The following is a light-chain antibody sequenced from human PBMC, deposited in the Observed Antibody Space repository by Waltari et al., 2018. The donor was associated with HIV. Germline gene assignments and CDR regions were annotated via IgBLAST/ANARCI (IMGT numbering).Light chain of an antibody. CDR1: QSLVHTDGKTY. CDR3: MQATQYPRT. Sequence: DIVMTQTSISSPVTLGQPASISCTSRQSLVHTDGKTYVSWLHQRPGQPPRLLLYQVSNRFSGVSDRFSGDGAGTDFTLRISRVEAEDVGIYYCMQATQYPRTFGQGTKVEIK. J-gene: IGKJ1*01. CDR2: QVS. V-gene: IGKV2-24*01.